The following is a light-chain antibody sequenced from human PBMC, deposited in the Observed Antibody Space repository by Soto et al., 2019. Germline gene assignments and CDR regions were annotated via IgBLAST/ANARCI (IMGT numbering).Light chain of an antibody. CDR2: GSF. V-gene: IGKV3-15*01. CDR3: QEYDMWAYT. CDR1: QSVGNN. J-gene: IGKJ2*01. Sequence: EVVLTQSPATLSVSPGERATLSCRTSQSVGNNLAWYQQKPGQAPRLLMYGSFIRAPGLPVRLRVTGSELEFTLTISGIQSEDVALYYCQEYDMWAYTFGQGAKV.